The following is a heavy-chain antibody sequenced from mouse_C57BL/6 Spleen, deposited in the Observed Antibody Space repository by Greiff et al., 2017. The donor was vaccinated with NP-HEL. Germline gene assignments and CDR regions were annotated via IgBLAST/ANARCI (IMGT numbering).Heavy chain of an antibody. D-gene: IGHD2-4*01. CDR2: IDPEDGDI. Sequence: VQLQQSGAELVRPGASVKLSCTASGFNIKDYYMHWVKQRPEQGLEWIGRIDPEDGDIEYAPKFQGKATMTADTSSNTAYLQLSSLTSEDTAVYYCTTSSYDYDGFYAMDYWGQGTSVTVSS. J-gene: IGHJ4*01. V-gene: IGHV14-1*01. CDR3: TTSSYDYDGFYAMDY. CDR1: GFNIKDYY.